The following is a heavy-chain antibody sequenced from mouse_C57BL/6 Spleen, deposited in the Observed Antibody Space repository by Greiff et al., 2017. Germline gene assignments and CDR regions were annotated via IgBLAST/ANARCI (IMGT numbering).Heavy chain of an antibody. CDR1: GYTFTGYW. CDR3: ARHEEGTAVGYFDV. Sequence: QVQLQQSGAELMKPGASVKLSCKATGYTFTGYWIEWVKQRPGHGLEWIGEILPGSGSIKYNEKFKDKATLTADKSSSTVYMELSRLTSEDSAVYFCARHEEGTAVGYFDVWGTGTTVTVSS. CDR2: ILPGSGSI. V-gene: IGHV1-62-2*01. D-gene: IGHD1-2*01. J-gene: IGHJ1*03.